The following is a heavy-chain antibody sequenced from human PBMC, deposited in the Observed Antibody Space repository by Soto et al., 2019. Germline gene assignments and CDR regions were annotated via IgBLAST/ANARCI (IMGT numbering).Heavy chain of an antibody. Sequence: QVQLVQSGAEVKKPGSSVKVSCKASGGTFSSYTISWERQAPGQGLEWRGRIIPILGIANYAQKFQGRVTITADKSTSTAYMELSSLRAEDTAVYYCARAAATVTPCVFASWGPGTLVTFSS. D-gene: IGHD4-17*01. V-gene: IGHV1-69*02. CDR3: ARAAATVTPCVFAS. CDR1: GGTFSSYT. J-gene: IGHJ4*02. CDR2: IIPILGIA.